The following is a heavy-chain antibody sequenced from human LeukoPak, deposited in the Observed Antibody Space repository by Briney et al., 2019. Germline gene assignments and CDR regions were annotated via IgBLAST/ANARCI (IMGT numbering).Heavy chain of an antibody. V-gene: IGHV5-51*01. J-gene: IGHJ6*02. CDR1: GYNFTSYW. Sequence: KCGESLQISCKGSGYNFTSYWIGWVRQMPGKGLEWMGIIYPGDSDTRYSPSFQGQVTISADKSISTAYLQWSSLKASDTAMYYCARLDSLISSSYYGMDVWGQGTTVTVSS. D-gene: IGHD6-19*01. CDR3: ARLDSLISSSYYGMDV. CDR2: IYPGDSDT.